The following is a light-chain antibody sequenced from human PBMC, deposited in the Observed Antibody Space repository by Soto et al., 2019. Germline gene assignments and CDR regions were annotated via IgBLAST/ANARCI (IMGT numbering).Light chain of an antibody. CDR2: GAS. J-gene: IGKJ2*01. V-gene: IGKV3-15*01. Sequence: EIVMTESRGTLSVSPGERATLSCRASQSVTSNLAWYQQKPGRAPRLLIYGASTRATGIPARFSGSGSGTEFTLTISNLQSEDFALYYCQHYFNWPYTFGQGTKVDIK. CDR3: QHYFNWPYT. CDR1: QSVTSN.